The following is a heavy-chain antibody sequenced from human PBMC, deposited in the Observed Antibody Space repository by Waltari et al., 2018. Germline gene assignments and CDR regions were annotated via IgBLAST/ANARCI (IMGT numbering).Heavy chain of an antibody. CDR1: GYSFTSYW. V-gene: IGHV5-51*01. CDR2: FYPGDSET. D-gene: IGHD6-13*01. CDR3: ARRLRYSSDAFDI. Sequence: EVQLVQSGAEVKKPGESLKISCKGSGYSFTSYWIGWVRQMPGKGLEWMGIFYPGDSETRYSPSFQGQVTISADKSISTAYLQWSSLKASDTAMYYCARRLRYSSDAFDIWGQGTMVTVSS. J-gene: IGHJ3*02.